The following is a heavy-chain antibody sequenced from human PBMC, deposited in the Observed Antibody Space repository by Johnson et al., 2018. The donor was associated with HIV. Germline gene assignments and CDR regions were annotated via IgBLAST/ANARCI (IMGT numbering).Heavy chain of an antibody. V-gene: IGHV3-7*03. CDR1: GFTFGTYW. J-gene: IGHJ3*02. CDR2: IKLDGSDK. Sequence: VQLVEPGGGFVQPGESLRLSCVVSGFTFGTYWMTWVRQAPGNGLEWVATIKLDGSDKYYLDSVKGRFTISRDNGRNSLYLQMNSLRAEDTAVYYCARKGDAFDIWGQGTKVTVSS. CDR3: ARKGDAFDI.